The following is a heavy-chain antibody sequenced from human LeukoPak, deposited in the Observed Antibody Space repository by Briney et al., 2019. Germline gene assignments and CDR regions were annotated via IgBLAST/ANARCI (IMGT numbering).Heavy chain of an antibody. J-gene: IGHJ4*02. CDR2: IYSGGST. D-gene: IGHD2-15*01. CDR3: ARFSRSAESY. V-gene: IGHV3-66*01. Sequence: GGSLRLSCAASEFSVGSNYMTWVRQAPGKGLEWVSLIYSGGSTYYADSVKGRFTISRDNSKNTLYLQMNSLRAEDTAVYYCARFSRSAESYWGQGTLVSVSS. CDR1: EFSVGSNY.